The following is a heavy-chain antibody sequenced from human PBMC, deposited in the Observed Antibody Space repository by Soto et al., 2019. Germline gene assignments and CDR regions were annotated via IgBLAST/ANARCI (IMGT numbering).Heavy chain of an antibody. D-gene: IGHD6-19*01. CDR2: ISHDGGNK. CDR1: GFTFSSTG. CDR3: AKDWGIAVAAH. V-gene: IGHV3-30*18. Sequence: QVQLVESGGGVVQPGGALRLPCAASGFTFSSTGMHWVRQAPGKGLEWVAVISHDGGNKYYGDSVKGRFTISRDNSKNTLYLQMNSLRADDTAVYYCAKDWGIAVAAHWGQGTLVTVSS. J-gene: IGHJ4*02.